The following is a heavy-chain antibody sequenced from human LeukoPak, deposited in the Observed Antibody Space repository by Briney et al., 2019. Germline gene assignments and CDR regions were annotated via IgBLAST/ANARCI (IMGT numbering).Heavy chain of an antibody. Sequence: GESLKISCKGSGYSFTSYWIGVRQLPGKGLEWMGIIYPDDSDTRYSPSFQGQVTISADKSISTAYLQWSSLKASDTAMYYCALLQGGSGWYTGYFDYWGQGTLVTVSS. CDR1: GYSFTSYW. V-gene: IGHV5-51*01. CDR3: ALLQGGSGWYTGYFDY. D-gene: IGHD6-19*01. CDR2: IYPDDSDT. J-gene: IGHJ4*02.